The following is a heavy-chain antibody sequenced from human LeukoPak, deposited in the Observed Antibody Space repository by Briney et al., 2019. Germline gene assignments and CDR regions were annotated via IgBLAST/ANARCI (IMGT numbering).Heavy chain of an antibody. CDR3: ARDLRRGRDWFDP. V-gene: IGHV4-59*01. CDR2: IYYSGST. CDR1: GGSISSYY. D-gene: IGHD3-10*01. J-gene: IGHJ5*02. Sequence: PSETLSLTCTVSGGSISSYYWSWIRQPPGKGLEWIGYIYYSGSTNYNPSLKSRVTISVDTSKNQFSLKLSSVTAADTAVYYCARDLRRGRDWFDPWGQGTLVTVSS.